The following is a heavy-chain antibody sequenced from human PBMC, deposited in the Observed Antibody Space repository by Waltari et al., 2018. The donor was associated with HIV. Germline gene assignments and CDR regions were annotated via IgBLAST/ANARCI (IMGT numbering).Heavy chain of an antibody. V-gene: IGHV3-33*01. Sequence: QVQLVESGGGVVERGRSLRLSCAESGLLSRRYGLHWVRQAPGKGLEWVAVIWFDGNHKYYSDSVKGRFTISRDNSKDTVDLQMNSLRTEDTGVYYCARGDIILMVYTIDYWGQGTLVSVSS. CDR2: IWFDGNHK. D-gene: IGHD2-8*01. CDR3: ARGDIILMVYTIDY. CDR1: GLLSRRYG. J-gene: IGHJ4*02.